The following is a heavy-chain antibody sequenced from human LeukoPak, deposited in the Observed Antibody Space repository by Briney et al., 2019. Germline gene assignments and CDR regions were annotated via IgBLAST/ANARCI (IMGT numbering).Heavy chain of an antibody. Sequence: ASVKVSCKASGGTFSSYAISWVRQAPGQGLEWMVGIIPIFGTANYAQKFQGRVTITADESTSTAYMELSSLRSEDTAVYYCARGVGQLPGGAFDIWGQGTMVTVSS. CDR3: ARGVGQLPGGAFDI. CDR1: GGTFSSYA. D-gene: IGHD2-2*01. V-gene: IGHV1-69*13. CDR2: IIPIFGTA. J-gene: IGHJ3*02.